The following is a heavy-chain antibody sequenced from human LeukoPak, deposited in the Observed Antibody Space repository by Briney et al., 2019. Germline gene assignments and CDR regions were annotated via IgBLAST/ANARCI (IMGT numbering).Heavy chain of an antibody. J-gene: IGHJ6*02. CDR1: GFTVSSSY. V-gene: IGHV3-21*01. D-gene: IGHD3-10*01. CDR2: ISSSSSYI. CDR3: ARDGSGMDV. Sequence: AGGSLRLSCAASGFTVSSSYMSWVRQAPGKGLEWVSSISSSSSYIYYADSVKGRFTISRDNAKNSLYLQMNSLRAEDTAVYYCARDGSGMDVWGQGTTVTVSS.